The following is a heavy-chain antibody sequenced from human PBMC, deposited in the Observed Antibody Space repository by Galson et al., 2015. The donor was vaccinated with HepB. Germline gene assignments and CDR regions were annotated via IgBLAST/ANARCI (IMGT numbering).Heavy chain of an antibody. CDR3: ARESLGGSGVCRSRCPFDN. CDR2: ISKYNGNT. V-gene: IGHV1-18*01. CDR1: GFTFTSYG. Sequence: SVKVSCTASGFTFTSYGISWVRQAPGQGLEWMGWISKYNGNTNYAQKLKGRVTMTTDTSTSTAYMELKSLRSDDTAVYYCARESLGGSGVCRSRCPFDNWGQGTMVTVSS. D-gene: IGHD2-2*01. J-gene: IGHJ3*02.